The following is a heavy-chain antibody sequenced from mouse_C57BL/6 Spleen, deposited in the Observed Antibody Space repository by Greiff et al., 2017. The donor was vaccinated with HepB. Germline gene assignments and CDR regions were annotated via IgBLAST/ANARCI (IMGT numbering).Heavy chain of an antibody. Sequence: VQLQQSGAELVKPGASVKISCKASGYAFSSYWMNWVKQRPGKGLEWIGQIYPGDGDTNYNGKFKGKATLTADKSSSTAYMQLSSLTSEDSAVYFCARGYGIWYYFDYWGQGTTLTVSS. J-gene: IGHJ2*01. V-gene: IGHV1-80*01. CDR3: ARGYGIWYYFDY. D-gene: IGHD1-1*01. CDR2: IYPGDGDT. CDR1: GYAFSSYW.